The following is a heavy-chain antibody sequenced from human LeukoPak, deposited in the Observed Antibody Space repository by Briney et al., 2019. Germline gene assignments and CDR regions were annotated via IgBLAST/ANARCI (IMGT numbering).Heavy chain of an antibody. CDR1: GFTVSSNY. CDR2: IYSGGST. D-gene: IGHD2/OR15-2a*01. J-gene: IGHJ4*02. Sequence: GGSLRLSCAASGFTVSSNYMSWVRQAPGKGLEWVSVIYSGGSTYYADSVKGRFTISRDNSKNTLYLQMNSLRAEDTAVYYCARGGRIHDTRLFDYWGQGTLATVSS. V-gene: IGHV3-66*01. CDR3: ARGGRIHDTRLFDY.